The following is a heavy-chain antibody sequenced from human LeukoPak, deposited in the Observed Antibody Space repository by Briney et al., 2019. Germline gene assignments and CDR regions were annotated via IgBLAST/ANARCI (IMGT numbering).Heavy chain of an antibody. CDR3: AKWGPYCNSNYCPALDY. V-gene: IGHV3-7*01. Sequence: PGGSLRLSCAASGFTFSTYWMSWVRQAPGKGLEWVANINRDGSEKYYGDSVKGRFTISGDNAENSLFLQMNSLRADDTAVYYCAKWGPYCNSNYCPALDYWGQGALVTVSS. CDR1: GFTFSTYW. D-gene: IGHD2/OR15-2a*01. CDR2: INRDGSEK. J-gene: IGHJ4*02.